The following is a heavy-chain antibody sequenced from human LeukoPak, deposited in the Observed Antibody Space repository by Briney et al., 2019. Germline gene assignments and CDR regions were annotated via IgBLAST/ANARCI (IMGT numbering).Heavy chain of an antibody. J-gene: IGHJ6*02. CDR3: AEAGTRSGTATGMDV. V-gene: IGHV1-69*04. CDR2: IIPILGIA. D-gene: IGHD1-7*01. Sequence: SVKVSCKASGGTFSSYAISWVRQAPGQELEWMGRIIPILGIANYAQKFQGRVTITADKSTSTAYMELSSLRSEDTAVYYCAEAGTRSGTATGMDVWGQGTTVTVSS. CDR1: GGTFSSYA.